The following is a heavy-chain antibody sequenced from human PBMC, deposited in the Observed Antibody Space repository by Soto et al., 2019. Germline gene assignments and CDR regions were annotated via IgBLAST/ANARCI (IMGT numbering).Heavy chain of an antibody. CDR3: GKVAYSWYYTFDR. CDR2: IRRHTSVT. CDR1: GLTLSTSS. D-gene: IGHD3-22*01. J-gene: IGHJ5*02. Sequence: EVQLVESGGMLVQPGGSLRLSCAASGLTLSTSSMNWVRQAPGKGLEWVSYIRRHTSVTAYADSVKGRFTISRDSAKNSLYLQLDRLRVEATAVYYCGKVAYSWYYTFDRWGQGTLVTVSS. V-gene: IGHV3-48*01.